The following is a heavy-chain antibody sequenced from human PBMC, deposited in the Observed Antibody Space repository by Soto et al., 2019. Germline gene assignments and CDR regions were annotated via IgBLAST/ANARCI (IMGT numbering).Heavy chain of an antibody. V-gene: IGHV1-69*13. Sequence: SVKVSCKASGGTFSSYAISWVRQAPGQGLEWMGGIIPIFGTANYAQKFQGRVTITADESTSTAYMELSSLRSEDTAVYDCARVMRRGMRSNGSDYWGQGTMVTVSA. CDR2: IIPIFGTA. CDR3: ARVMRRGMRSNGSDY. D-gene: IGHD2-8*01. J-gene: IGHJ4*02. CDR1: GGTFSSYA.